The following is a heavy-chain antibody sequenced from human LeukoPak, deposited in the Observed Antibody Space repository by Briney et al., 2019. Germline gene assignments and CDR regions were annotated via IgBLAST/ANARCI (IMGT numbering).Heavy chain of an antibody. V-gene: IGHV4-59*12. Sequence: SETLSLTCTVSGGSISNYYWSWIRQPPGKGLEWIAYIYYTGSANYNPSLKSRGTISVDTSKNQFSLKLTSVTAADTAVYYCARERATSGRCRFDFWGQGALVTVSS. CDR2: IYYTGSA. J-gene: IGHJ4*02. CDR3: ARERATSGRCRFDF. D-gene: IGHD6-25*01. CDR1: GGSISNYY.